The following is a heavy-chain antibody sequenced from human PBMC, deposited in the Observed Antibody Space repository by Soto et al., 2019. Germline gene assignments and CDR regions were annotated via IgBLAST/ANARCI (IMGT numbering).Heavy chain of an antibody. CDR2: IIPIFGTA. Sequence: QVQLVQSGAEVKKPGSSVKVSCKASGGTFSSYAISWVRQAPGQGLEWMGGIIPIFGTANYAQKFQGRVTITADESTSTAYMELSSLRSEDTAVYYCARDRLLRDGYNFYYYGMDVWGQGTKVTVSS. CDR1: GGTFSSYA. V-gene: IGHV1-69*01. D-gene: IGHD5-12*01. J-gene: IGHJ6*02. CDR3: ARDRLLRDGYNFYYYGMDV.